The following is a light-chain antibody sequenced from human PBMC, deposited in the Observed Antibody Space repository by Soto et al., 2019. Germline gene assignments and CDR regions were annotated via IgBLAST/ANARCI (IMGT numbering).Light chain of an antibody. V-gene: IGLV1-44*01. CDR3: AAWHDILKRYG. CDR1: SSNIESNT. J-gene: IGLJ1*01. Sequence: QSVLTQPPSASGTPGQSVTISCSGSSSNIESNTVTWYQQLPGTAPKLVIYSNYDRPSGVPDRFSGSTSGTSASLVIRGLQPEDEADYSCAAWHDILKRYGFGGGPKVTAL. CDR2: SNY.